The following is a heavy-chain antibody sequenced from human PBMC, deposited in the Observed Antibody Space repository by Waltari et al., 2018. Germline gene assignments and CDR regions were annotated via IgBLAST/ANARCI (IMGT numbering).Heavy chain of an antibody. Sequence: QVQLQESGPGLVKPSETLSLTCPVYGYSISSGYYWGWIRQPPGKGLEWIGSIYHSGSTYYNPSLKSRVTISVDTSKNQFSLKLSSVTAADTAVYYCARDERDYYYMDVWGKGTTVTVSS. CDR1: GYSISSGYY. J-gene: IGHJ6*03. CDR3: ARDERDYYYMDV. V-gene: IGHV4-38-2*02. CDR2: IYHSGST. D-gene: IGHD1-1*01.